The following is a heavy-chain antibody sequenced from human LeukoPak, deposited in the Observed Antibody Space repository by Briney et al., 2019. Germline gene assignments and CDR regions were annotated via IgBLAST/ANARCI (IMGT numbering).Heavy chain of an antibody. D-gene: IGHD4-17*01. CDR2: IRYDGSNK. J-gene: IGHJ4*02. CDR1: GFTFSSYG. Sequence: GGSLRLSCAASGFTFSSYGMHWVRQAPGKGLEWVAFIRYDGSNKYYADSVKGRFTISRDNSKNALYLQMNSLRAEDTAVYYCAKGHDYGDYSLDYWGQGTLVTVSS. CDR3: AKGHDYGDYSLDY. V-gene: IGHV3-30*02.